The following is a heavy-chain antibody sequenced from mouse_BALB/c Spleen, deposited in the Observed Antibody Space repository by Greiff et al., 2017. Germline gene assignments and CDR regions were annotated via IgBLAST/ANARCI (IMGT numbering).Heavy chain of an antibody. V-gene: IGHV7-3*02. D-gene: IGHD1-1*01. J-gene: IGHJ1*01. CDR1: GFTFTAYY. CDR3: ARVYYGYWYLDG. Sequence: EVHLVESGGGLVQPGGSLRLSCATSGFTFTAYYMSWVRQPPGKALEWLGFIRNKANGYTTEYSASVKGRFTISRDNSQSILYLQMNTLRAEDSATYYCARVYYGYWYLDGWGAGTTVTVSS. CDR2: IRNKANGYTT.